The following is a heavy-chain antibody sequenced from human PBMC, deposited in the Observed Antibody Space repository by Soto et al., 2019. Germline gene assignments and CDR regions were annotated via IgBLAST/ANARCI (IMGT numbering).Heavy chain of an antibody. CDR3: ARGRYCSGGSCYSSDYDGMDV. CDR1: GYTFTSYG. V-gene: IGHV1-18*01. D-gene: IGHD2-15*01. J-gene: IGHJ6*02. Sequence: QVQLVQSGAEVKKPGASVKVSCKASGYTFTSYGISWVRQAPGQGLEWMGWISAYNGNTNYAQKLQGRVTMTTDTSTSRAYMELRSLRADDTAVEYCARGRYCSGGSCYSSDYDGMDVWGQGTTVTVSS. CDR2: ISAYNGNT.